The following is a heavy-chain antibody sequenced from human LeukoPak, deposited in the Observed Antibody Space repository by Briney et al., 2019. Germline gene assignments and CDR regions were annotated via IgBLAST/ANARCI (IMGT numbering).Heavy chain of an antibody. V-gene: IGHV1-2*02. J-gene: IGHJ4*02. CDR3: ARLNYGSGSLADY. CDR1: GYIFTSYH. CDR2: INPNSGGT. Sequence: ASVKVSCKASGYIFTSYHMHWVRQAPGQGLEWMGWINPNSGGTNYAQKFQGRVTMTRDTSISTAYMELSRLRSDDTAVYYCARLNYGSGSLADYWGQGTLVTVSS. D-gene: IGHD3-10*01.